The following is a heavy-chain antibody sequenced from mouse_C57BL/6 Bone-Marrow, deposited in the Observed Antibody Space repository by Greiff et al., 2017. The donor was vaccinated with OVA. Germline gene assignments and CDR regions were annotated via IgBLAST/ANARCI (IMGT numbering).Heavy chain of an antibody. CDR1: GFNIKDDY. Sequence: EVQLQQSGAELVRPGASVKLSCTASGFNIKDDYMHLVKQRPEQGLEWIGWIDPENGDTEYASKFQGKATITADTSSNTAYLQLSSLTSEDTAVYYCTPLLYLFAYWGQGTLVTVSA. D-gene: IGHD2-12*01. CDR3: TPLLYLFAY. V-gene: IGHV14-4*01. J-gene: IGHJ3*01. CDR2: IDPENGDT.